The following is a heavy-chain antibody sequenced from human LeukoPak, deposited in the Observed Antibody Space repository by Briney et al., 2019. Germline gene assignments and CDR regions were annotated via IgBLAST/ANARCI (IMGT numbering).Heavy chain of an antibody. CDR2: ISAYNGNT. CDR3: ASRGSDYGSGSFESDAFDI. Sequence: ASVKVSCKASGYTFTSYGISWVRQAPGQGLEWMGWISAYNGNTNYAQKLQGRVTMTTDTSTSTAYMELRSLRSDDTAVYYCASRGSDYGSGSFESDAFDIWGQGTMVTVSS. J-gene: IGHJ3*02. V-gene: IGHV1-18*01. CDR1: GYTFTSYG. D-gene: IGHD3-10*01.